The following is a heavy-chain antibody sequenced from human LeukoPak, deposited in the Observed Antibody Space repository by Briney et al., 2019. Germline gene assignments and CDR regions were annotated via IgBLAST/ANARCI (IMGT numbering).Heavy chain of an antibody. J-gene: IGHJ3*02. CDR3: ARSPVSDSSGREPFDI. Sequence: PSETLSLTCAVYGGSFSGYYWSWIRQPPGKGLEWIGEINHSGSTNYNPSLKSRVTISVDTSKNQFSLKLNSVTAADTAVYYCARSPVSDSSGREPFDIWGQGTKVTVSS. CDR1: GGSFSGYY. D-gene: IGHD3-22*01. CDR2: INHSGST. V-gene: IGHV4-34*01.